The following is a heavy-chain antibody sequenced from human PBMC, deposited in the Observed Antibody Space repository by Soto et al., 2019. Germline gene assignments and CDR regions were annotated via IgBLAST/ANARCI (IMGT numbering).Heavy chain of an antibody. CDR2: ISGSGGST. CDR3: AKIRADSSSWYDYYYGMDV. V-gene: IGHV3-23*01. J-gene: IGHJ6*02. D-gene: IGHD6-13*01. Sequence: EVQLLESGGGLVQPGGSLRLSCAASGFTFSSYAMSWVRQAPGKGLEWVSAISGSGGSTYYADSVKGRFTISRDNSKNTLYLQMNSLRAEDTAVYYCAKIRADSSSWYDYYYGMDVWGQGTTVTVSS. CDR1: GFTFSSYA.